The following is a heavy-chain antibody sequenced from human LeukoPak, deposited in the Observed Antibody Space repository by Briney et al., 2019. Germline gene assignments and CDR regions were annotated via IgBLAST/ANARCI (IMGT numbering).Heavy chain of an antibody. D-gene: IGHD5-24*01. CDR3: AGPDGEEMTTPGMDV. CDR1: GGTFSSYA. CDR2: IIPILGIA. J-gene: IGHJ6*02. V-gene: IGHV1-69*04. Sequence: ASVKVSCKASGGTFSSYAISWVRQAPGQGLEWMGRIIPILGIANYAQKFQGRVTITADKSTSTAYMELGSLRSEDTAVYYCAGPDGEEMTTPGMDVWGQGTTVTVSS.